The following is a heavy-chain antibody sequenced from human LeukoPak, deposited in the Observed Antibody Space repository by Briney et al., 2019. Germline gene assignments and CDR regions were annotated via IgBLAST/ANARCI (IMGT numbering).Heavy chain of an antibody. V-gene: IGHV1-46*01. CDR1: GYTFTSYY. CDR2: INPSGGST. Sequence: GASVKVSCKASGYTFTSYYMLWVRQAPGQGLEWMGIINPSGGSTSYAQKFKGRVTMTRDTSTSTVYMELSSLRSEDTGVYYCARDSSGLFDYWGQGTLVTVSS. D-gene: IGHD6-19*01. CDR3: ARDSSGLFDY. J-gene: IGHJ4*02.